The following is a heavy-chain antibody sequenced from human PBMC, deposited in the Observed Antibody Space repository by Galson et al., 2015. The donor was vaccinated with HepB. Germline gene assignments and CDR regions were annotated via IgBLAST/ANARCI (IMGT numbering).Heavy chain of an antibody. V-gene: IGHV3-15*01. CDR2: IKSKTDGGTT. J-gene: IGHJ4*02. D-gene: IGHD6-19*01. Sequence: SLRLSCAASGFTFSNAWMSWVRQAPGKGLEWVGRIKSKTDGGTTDYAAPVKGRFTIPRDDSQNTLFLQMNSLKTEDTAVYYCTTEAPDTGGWFSVYYFDYWGQGTLVTVSS. CDR1: GFTFSNAW. CDR3: TTEAPDTGGWFSVYYFDY.